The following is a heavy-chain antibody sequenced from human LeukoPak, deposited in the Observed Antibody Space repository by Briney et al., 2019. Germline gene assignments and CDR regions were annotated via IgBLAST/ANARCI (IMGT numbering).Heavy chain of an antibody. CDR3: TRGAGWLIDY. D-gene: IGHD3-16*01. V-gene: IGHV4-59*01. CDR2: FHNSGTS. J-gene: IGHJ4*02. Sequence: PSETLSLACTVSDDSISDYYRGWIRQPPGKGLEWIGYFHNSGTSTYNPSLKSRVTISADTSKNQFSLKLNSLTTADTAVYYCTRGAGWLIDYWGQGILVTVSS. CDR1: DDSISDYY.